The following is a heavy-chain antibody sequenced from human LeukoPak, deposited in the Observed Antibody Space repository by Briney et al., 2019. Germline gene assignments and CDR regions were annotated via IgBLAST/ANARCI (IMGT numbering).Heavy chain of an antibody. V-gene: IGHV3-15*05. CDR2: IKENSVGGAT. CDR1: GFTFNKAW. J-gene: IGHJ5*02. D-gene: IGHD2-8*01. Sequence: GGSLRLSCGASGFTFNKAWMSWVRQSPGKGLGWVGRIKENSVGGATDYAAPVEGRFTISRDDSKNTVYLEMKSLRTEDTATYYCTAGLGRSNDDARGQGTVVTVSA. CDR3: TAGLGRSNDDA.